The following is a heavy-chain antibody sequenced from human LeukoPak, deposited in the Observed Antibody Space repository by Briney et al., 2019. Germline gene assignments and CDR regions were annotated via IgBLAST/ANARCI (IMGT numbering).Heavy chain of an antibody. Sequence: PGGSLRLSCAASGFTFRNYEMNWVRQAPGKGLEWVANIKQDGSEKYYVDSVKGRFTISRDNAKNSLYLQMNILRAEDTAVYYCARVGYTYGYSLLDYWGQGTLVTVSS. CDR3: ARVGYTYGYSLLDY. CDR1: GFTFRNYE. CDR2: IKQDGSEK. D-gene: IGHD5-18*01. V-gene: IGHV3-7*05. J-gene: IGHJ4*02.